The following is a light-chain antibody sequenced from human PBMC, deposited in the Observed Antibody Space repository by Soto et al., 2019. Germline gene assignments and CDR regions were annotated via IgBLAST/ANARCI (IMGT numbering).Light chain of an antibody. CDR3: SAYAGSNNVVV. J-gene: IGLJ2*01. CDR1: SSDVGGYNY. Sequence: QSALTQPPSASGSPGQSVTISCTGTSSDVGGYNYVSWYQQHPGKGPKLMIYEVTKRPSGVPDRFSGSKSGNTASLTVSGLQAEDEAHYYCSAYAGSNNVVVFGGGTKVTVL. V-gene: IGLV2-8*01. CDR2: EVT.